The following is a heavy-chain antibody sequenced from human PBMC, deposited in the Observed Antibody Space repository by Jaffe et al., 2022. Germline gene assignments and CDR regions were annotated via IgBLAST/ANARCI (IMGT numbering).Heavy chain of an antibody. D-gene: IGHD5-12*01. Sequence: EVQLVESGGGLVQPGGSLRLSCAASGFTFSSYWMSWVRQAPGKGLEWVANIKQDGSEKYYVDSVKGRFTISRDNAKNSLYLQMNSLRAEDTAVYYCARGSGYDFLGYMDVWGKGTTVTVSS. CDR1: GFTFSSYW. V-gene: IGHV3-7*01. J-gene: IGHJ6*03. CDR3: ARGSGYDFLGYMDV. CDR2: IKQDGSEK.